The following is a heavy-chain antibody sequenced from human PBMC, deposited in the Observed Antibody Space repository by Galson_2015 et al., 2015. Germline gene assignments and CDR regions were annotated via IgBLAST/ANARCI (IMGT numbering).Heavy chain of an antibody. CDR3: ARSSWYPLYFDY. Sequence: SLRLSCAASGFTFSSYAMSWVRQAPGKGLEWVSTIGGSGGSTYYADSVKGRFTISRDNSKNTLYLQMNSLRAEDTAVYYCARSSWYPLYFDYWGQGTLVTVSS. CDR2: IGGSGGST. CDR1: GFTFSSYA. V-gene: IGHV3-23*01. J-gene: IGHJ4*02. D-gene: IGHD6-13*01.